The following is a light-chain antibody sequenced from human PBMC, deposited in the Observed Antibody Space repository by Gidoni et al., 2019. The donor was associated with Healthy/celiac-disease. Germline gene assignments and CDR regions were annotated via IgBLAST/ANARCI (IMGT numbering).Light chain of an antibody. J-gene: IGKJ1*01. CDR1: QSVSSSY. CDR2: GAS. Sequence: EIVLTQSPGTLSLSPGERATLLCRASQSVSSSYLAWYQQKPGQAPRLLIYGASSRATGRPDRFSGSGSGTDFTLNISRLEPEECAVYYWQQYGRSRWTFGQGTKVEIK. V-gene: IGKV3-20*01. CDR3: QQYGRSRWT.